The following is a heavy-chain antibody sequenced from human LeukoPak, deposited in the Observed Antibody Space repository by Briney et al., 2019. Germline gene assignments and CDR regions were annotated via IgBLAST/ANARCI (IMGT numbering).Heavy chain of an antibody. CDR2: IYYSGST. D-gene: IGHD1-26*01. J-gene: IGHJ4*02. CDR3: ATSGSSESSNPD. V-gene: IGHV4-39*01. CDR1: GGSISSSSYY. Sequence: SETLSLTCTVSGGSISSSSYYWGWIRQPPGKGLGWIGSIYYSGSTYYNPSLKSRVTISVDTSKNQFSLKLSSVTAADTAVYYCATSGSSESSNPDWGQGTLVTVSS.